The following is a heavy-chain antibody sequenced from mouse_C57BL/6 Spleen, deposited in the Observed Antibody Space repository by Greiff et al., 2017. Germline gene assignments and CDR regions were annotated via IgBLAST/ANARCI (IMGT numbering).Heavy chain of an antibody. J-gene: IGHJ2*01. CDR1: GYTFTSYW. D-gene: IGHD4-1*01. Sequence: QVQLQQPGAELVMPGASVKLSCKASGYTFTSYWMHWVKQRPGQGLEWIGEIDPSDSYTNYNQKFKGKATLTVDKSSSTAYMQLSSLTSEASAVYFCARVWDVREYFDYWGQGTTLTVSS. CDR2: IDPSDSYT. CDR3: ARVWDVREYFDY. V-gene: IGHV1-69*01.